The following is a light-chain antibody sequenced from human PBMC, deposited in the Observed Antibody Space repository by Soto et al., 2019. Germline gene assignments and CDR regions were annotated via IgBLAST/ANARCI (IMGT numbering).Light chain of an antibody. Sequence: IQLTHSPCYLAAPALDTGTSTCRASQTIVTYLNWYQQKPGNAPKLLIYAASNLQNGVPSRFSGSGSGTDFTLTISSLQPEDFATYYCQQSYSTPINFGQGTRLEIK. J-gene: IGKJ5*01. CDR1: QTIVTY. CDR3: QQSYSTPIN. V-gene: IGKV1-39*01. CDR2: AAS.